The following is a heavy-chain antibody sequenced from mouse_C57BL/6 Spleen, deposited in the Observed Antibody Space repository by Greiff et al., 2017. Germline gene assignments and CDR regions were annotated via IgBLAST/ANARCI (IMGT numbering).Heavy chain of an antibody. J-gene: IGHJ4*01. CDR1: GFTFSSYG. V-gene: IGHV5-6*01. CDR2: ISSGGSYT. CDR3: ARDRDVNYARDY. Sequence: EVQLVESGGDLVKPGGSLKLSCAASGFTFSSYGMSWVRQTPDKRLEWVATISSGGSYTYYPDSVKGLFTITRDNAKNTLYLQLSSLKSEDTAMYYCARDRDVNYARDYWGQGTSVTVSS. D-gene: IGHD3-2*01.